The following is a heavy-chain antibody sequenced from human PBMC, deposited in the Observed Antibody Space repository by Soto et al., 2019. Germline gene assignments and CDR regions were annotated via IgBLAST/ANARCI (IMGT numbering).Heavy chain of an antibody. D-gene: IGHD6-13*01. CDR1: GGSISSYY. J-gene: IGHJ6*03. Sequence: SETLSLTCTVSGGSISSYYWSWIRQPPGKGLEWIGYIYYSGSANYNPSLKSRVTISVDTSKNQFSLKLSSVTAADTAVYYCARGGYSSSFHPNHYMDVWGKGTTVTVSS. V-gene: IGHV4-59*01. CDR3: ARGGYSSSFHPNHYMDV. CDR2: IYYSGSA.